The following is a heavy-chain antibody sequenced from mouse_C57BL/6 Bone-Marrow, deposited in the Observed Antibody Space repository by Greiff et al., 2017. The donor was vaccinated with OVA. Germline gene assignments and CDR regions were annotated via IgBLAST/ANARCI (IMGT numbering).Heavy chain of an antibody. V-gene: IGHV5-4*01. Sequence: EVQRVESGGGLVKPGGSLKLSCAASGFTFSSYAMSWVRQTPGKGLEWVATISDGGSYTYYPDNVKGRFTISRDNAKNNLYLQMSHLKSEDTAMYYCARDGYLFAYWGQGTLVTVSA. CDR2: ISDGGSYT. D-gene: IGHD2-3*01. CDR3: ARDGYLFAY. CDR1: GFTFSSYA. J-gene: IGHJ3*01.